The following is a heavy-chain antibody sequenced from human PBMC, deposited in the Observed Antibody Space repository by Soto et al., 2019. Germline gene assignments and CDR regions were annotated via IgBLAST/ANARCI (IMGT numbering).Heavy chain of an antibody. V-gene: IGHV1-69*13. CDR3: ARDSGYCSGGSCYRYYYGMDV. D-gene: IGHD2-15*01. CDR2: IIPIFGTA. CDR1: GGTFSSYA. J-gene: IGHJ6*02. Sequence: SVKVSCKASGGTFSSYAISWVRQAPGQGVEWVGGIIPIFGTANYAQKFQGRVTITADESTSTAYMELSSLRSEDTAVYYCARDSGYCSGGSCYRYYYGMDVWGQGTTVTVSS.